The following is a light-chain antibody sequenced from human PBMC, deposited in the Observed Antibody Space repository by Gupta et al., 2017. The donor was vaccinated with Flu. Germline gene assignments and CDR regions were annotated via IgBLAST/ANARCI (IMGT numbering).Light chain of an antibody. Sequence: VTISCTGSSSNIRSYSVNCYEQYPAADPKLLIHSNNGRPAAVPDRLSGAKYGTTASLVISGLQAEDEADYYCAASDDSRNNWVFGGGTKVTVL. CDR3: AASDDSRNNWV. J-gene: IGLJ3*02. CDR2: SNN. CDR1: SSNIRSYS. V-gene: IGLV1-44*01.